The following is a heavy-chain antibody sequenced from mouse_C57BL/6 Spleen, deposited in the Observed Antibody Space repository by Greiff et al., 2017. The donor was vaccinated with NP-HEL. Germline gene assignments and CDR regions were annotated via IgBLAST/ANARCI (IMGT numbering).Heavy chain of an antibody. Sequence: QVQLKESGAELAKPGASVKLSCKASGYTFTSYWMHWVKQRPGQGLEWIGYINPSSGYTKYNQKFKDKATLTADKSSSTAYMQLSSLTYEDSAVYYCASRRSGYAWFAYWGQGTLVTVSA. CDR3: ASRRSGYAWFAY. D-gene: IGHD3-2*02. CDR2: INPSSGYT. J-gene: IGHJ3*01. V-gene: IGHV1-7*01. CDR1: GYTFTSYW.